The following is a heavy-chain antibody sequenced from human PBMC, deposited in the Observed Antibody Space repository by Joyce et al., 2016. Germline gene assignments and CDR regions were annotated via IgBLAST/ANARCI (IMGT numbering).Heavy chain of an antibody. J-gene: IGHJ4*02. CDR3: AKDRGGFGVVISSYLDY. CDR1: GLTFDDFT. Sequence: EVQLVEFGGIVVQAGGLLRISCAASGLTFDDFTMHGVRQAPGKGLEWVSLISWDGGSTYYADSVKGRFTISRDNSKNSLYLQMNSLRTEDTALYYCAKDRGGFGVVISSYLDYWGQGTLVTVSS. CDR2: ISWDGGST. D-gene: IGHD3-3*01. V-gene: IGHV3-43*01.